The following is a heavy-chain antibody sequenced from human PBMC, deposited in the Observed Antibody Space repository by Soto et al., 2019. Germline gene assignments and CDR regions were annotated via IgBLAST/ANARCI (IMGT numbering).Heavy chain of an antibody. CDR1: GGTFSSYT. J-gene: IGHJ6*03. D-gene: IGHD2-2*01. CDR2: IIPILGIA. V-gene: IGHV1-69*08. Sequence: QVQLVQSGAEVKKPGSSVKVSCKASGGTFSSYTISWVRQAPGQGLEWMGRIIPILGIANYEQKFQGRVTITADKSTITAYMELSSLRSEDTAVYYCARDCSSTSCQAYYYYMDVWGKGTTVTVSS. CDR3: ARDCSSTSCQAYYYYMDV.